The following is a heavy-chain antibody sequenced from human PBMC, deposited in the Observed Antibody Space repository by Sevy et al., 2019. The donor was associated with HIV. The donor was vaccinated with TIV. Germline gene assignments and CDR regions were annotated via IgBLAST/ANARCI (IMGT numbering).Heavy chain of an antibody. D-gene: IGHD3-22*01. CDR3: AKPLYFYDGNGYYLDY. J-gene: IGHJ4*02. CDR1: GFTFSTYA. Sequence: VGSLRLSCAASGFTFSTYAMHWVRQAPGKGLEWVAIISSDGNNKFYADSVKGLFTISRDNSKNTLYLQMNSLRAEDTAIYYCAKPLYFYDGNGYYLDYWGQGTLVTVSS. CDR2: ISSDGNNK. V-gene: IGHV3-30*18.